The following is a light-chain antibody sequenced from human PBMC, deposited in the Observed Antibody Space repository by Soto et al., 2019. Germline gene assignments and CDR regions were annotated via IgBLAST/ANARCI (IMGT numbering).Light chain of an antibody. V-gene: IGKV3-15*01. J-gene: IGKJ1*01. CDR3: HQYDHWPQT. CDR1: QSVSSI. Sequence: ELVLTQSPGTLSVSPGERATLSCRASQSVSSISLAWYVQKPGQTPRLLIYGASTRAPGIPARFSGSGSGTDFTLTISSLQSEDVAVYYCHQYDHWPQTFGQGTKVDIK. CDR2: GAS.